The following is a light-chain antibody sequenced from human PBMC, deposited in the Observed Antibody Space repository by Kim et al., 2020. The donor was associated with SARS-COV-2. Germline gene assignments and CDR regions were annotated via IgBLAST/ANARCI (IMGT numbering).Light chain of an antibody. CDR3: QAWDISFVI. V-gene: IGLV3-1*01. J-gene: IGLJ2*01. Sequence: SYELTQPPAVSVSPGQTATITCSGDNLGDKYASWYQQKPGQSPVLVIYQDTKRPSGIPERFSGSNSGDTATLTISGTQAMDEADYYCQAWDISFVIFGGG. CDR2: QDT. CDR1: NLGDKY.